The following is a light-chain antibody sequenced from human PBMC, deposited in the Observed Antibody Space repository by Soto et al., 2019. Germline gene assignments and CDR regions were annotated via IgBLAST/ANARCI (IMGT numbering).Light chain of an antibody. CDR2: GVS. CDR3: SSFTTSSTWV. Sequence: QSVLTQPAPVSGSPGQSITISCTGASSDVGNCNCVSWYQQHPGKAPKLMIYGVSNRPSGVSDRFSGSKAGNTASLTISGLQAEDEADYYCSSFTTSSTWVFGGGTKVTVL. V-gene: IGLV2-14*01. CDR1: SSDVGNCNC. J-gene: IGLJ3*02.